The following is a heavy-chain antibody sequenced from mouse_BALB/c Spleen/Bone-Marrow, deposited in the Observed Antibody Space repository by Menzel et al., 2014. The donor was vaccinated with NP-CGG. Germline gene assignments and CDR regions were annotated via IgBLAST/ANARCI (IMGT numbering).Heavy chain of an antibody. V-gene: IGHV7-3*02. Sequence: EVKLVESGGGLVQPGGSLRLSCATSGFTFTDYYMSWVRQPPGKALEWLVFIRNKANGYTTEYSASVKGRFTISRDNSQSILYLQMNTLRAEDSATYYCARDTGNYVRFAYWGQGTLVTVSA. CDR1: GFTFTDYY. J-gene: IGHJ3*01. D-gene: IGHD2-1*01. CDR3: ARDTGNYVRFAY. CDR2: IRNKANGYTT.